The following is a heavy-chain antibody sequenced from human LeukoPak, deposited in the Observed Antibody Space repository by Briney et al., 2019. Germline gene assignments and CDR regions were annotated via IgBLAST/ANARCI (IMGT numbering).Heavy chain of an antibody. V-gene: IGHV1-18*01. CDR1: GYTFTSYG. J-gene: IGHJ3*02. CDR2: ISAYNGNT. Sequence: ASVKVSCKASGYTFTSYGISWVRQAPGQGLEWMGWISAYNGNTNYAQKLQGRVTMTTDTSTSTAYMELRSLRSDDTAVYYCARGERKLGSMVRGVISAFDIWGQGTMVTVSS. D-gene: IGHD3-10*01. CDR3: ARGERKLGSMVRGVISAFDI.